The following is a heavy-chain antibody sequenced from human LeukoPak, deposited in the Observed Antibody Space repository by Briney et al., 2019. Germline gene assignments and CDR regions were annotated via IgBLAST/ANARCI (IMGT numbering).Heavy chain of an antibody. J-gene: IGHJ6*03. CDR2: IIPIFGTA. V-gene: IGHV1-69*06. CDR3: ARTGTHYYYYMDV. D-gene: IGHD1-14*01. CDR1: VYTFTSYG. Sequence: ASVKVSCKASVYTFTSYGVSWVRHAPGQRREWMGGIIPIFGTANYAQKFQGRVTITADKSTSTAYMELSSLRSEDTAVYYCARTGTHYYYYMDVWGKGTTVTVPS.